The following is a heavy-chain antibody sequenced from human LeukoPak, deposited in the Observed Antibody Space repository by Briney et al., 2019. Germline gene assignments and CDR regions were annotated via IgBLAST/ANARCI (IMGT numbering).Heavy chain of an antibody. Sequence: PGGSLRLSCAGSGFTFTNYWMGWVRQAPGKGLEWVANIKEDGSEKYYVDSVKGRFTISRDNAKNSLYLQMNTVRVEDTAVYYCTRDGRGWSQYRGQGTLVTVSP. D-gene: IGHD6-19*01. CDR2: IKEDGSEK. CDR1: GFTFTNYW. V-gene: IGHV3-7*03. J-gene: IGHJ4*02. CDR3: TRDGRGWSQY.